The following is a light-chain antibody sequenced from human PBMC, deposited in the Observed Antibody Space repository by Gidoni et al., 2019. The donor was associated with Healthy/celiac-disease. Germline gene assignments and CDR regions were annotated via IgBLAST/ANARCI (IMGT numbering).Light chain of an antibody. CDR3: QQRSNWPT. CDR2: DAS. Sequence: EIVLTQSPATLSLSPGERATLSCRASQSVSSYLAWYQQKPGQAHRLLIYDASNRATGIPARFSGSGSGTDFTLTISSLEPEDFAVYYCQQRSNWPTFGPGTKVDIK. J-gene: IGKJ3*01. V-gene: IGKV3-11*01. CDR1: QSVSSY.